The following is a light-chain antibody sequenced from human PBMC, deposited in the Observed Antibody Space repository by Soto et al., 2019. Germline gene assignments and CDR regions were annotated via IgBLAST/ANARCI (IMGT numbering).Light chain of an antibody. CDR2: GAS. J-gene: IGKJ1*01. CDR3: QESYSALWGT. Sequence: DIQMTKSPSSLSASVGDRFTITCQTSQSINTYLNWYQQKPGKAPKLLIYGASSLQSGVPLRFSGSGSGTDFTLTISSLEPEDFATYYCQESYSALWGTCGQGTKV. CDR1: QSINTY. V-gene: IGKV1-39*01.